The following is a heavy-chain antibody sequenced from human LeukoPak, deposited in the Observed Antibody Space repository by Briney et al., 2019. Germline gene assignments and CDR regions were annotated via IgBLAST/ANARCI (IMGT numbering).Heavy chain of an antibody. Sequence: SETLSLTCTVSGGSISSYYWSWIRQPPGKGLEWIGYIYYSGSTNYNPSLKSRVTISVDTSKNQFSLKLSSVTAADTAVYYCARRKFSNWYFDLWGRGTLVTVSS. V-gene: IGHV4-59*08. CDR1: GGSISSYY. J-gene: IGHJ2*01. CDR2: IYYSGST. CDR3: ARRKFSNWYFDL.